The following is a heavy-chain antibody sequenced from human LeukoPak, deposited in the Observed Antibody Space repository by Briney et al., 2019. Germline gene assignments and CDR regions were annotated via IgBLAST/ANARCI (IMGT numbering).Heavy chain of an antibody. J-gene: IGHJ4*02. D-gene: IGHD4-11*01. V-gene: IGHV4-39*01. Sequence: SETLSLTCTVSGDSISSNSYYWVWVRQPPGKGLQWIGSINYSGNTYYSSSLKSRVTIYVDTTKNQFSLKLSSVTAADTAMYSCARLVTTSADGNFFDYWGQGTMVTVSS. CDR3: ARLVTTSADGNFFDY. CDR1: GDSISSNSYY. CDR2: INYSGNT.